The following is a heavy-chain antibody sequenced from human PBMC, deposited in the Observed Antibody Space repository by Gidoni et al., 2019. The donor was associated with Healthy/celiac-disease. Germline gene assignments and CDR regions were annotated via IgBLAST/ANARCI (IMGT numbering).Heavy chain of an antibody. CDR3: ARGVAAAGNYYYYGMDV. CDR2: IYTSGST. Sequence: QVQLQESGPGLVKPSQTLSLTCTVSGGSISSGSYYWSWIRQPAGKGLEWIGRIYTSGSTNYNPSLKSRVTISVDTSKNQFSLKLSSVTAADTAVYYCARGVAAAGNYYYYGMDVWGQGTTVTVSS. CDR1: GGSISSGSYY. D-gene: IGHD6-13*01. J-gene: IGHJ6*02. V-gene: IGHV4-61*02.